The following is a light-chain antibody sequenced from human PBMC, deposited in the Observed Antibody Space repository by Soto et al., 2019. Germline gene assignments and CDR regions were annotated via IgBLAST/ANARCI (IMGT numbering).Light chain of an antibody. CDR3: SSYTSSSTL. V-gene: IGLV2-14*01. Sequence: QSALTQPASVSGSPGQSITISCTGTSSEVGGYNYVSWYQQHPGKAPKLMIYEVSNRPSGVSNRFSGSKSGNTAPLTISGLQAEDEADYYCSSYTSSSTLFGTGTKVTVL. J-gene: IGLJ1*01. CDR1: SSEVGGYNY. CDR2: EVS.